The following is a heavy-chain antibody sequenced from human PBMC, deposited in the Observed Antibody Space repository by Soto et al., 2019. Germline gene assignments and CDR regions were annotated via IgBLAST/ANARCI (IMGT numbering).Heavy chain of an antibody. CDR2: VVASGGGT. V-gene: IGHV3-23*01. CDR3: VKGEYNYRAAY. J-gene: IGHJ4*02. Sequence: PGGSLRLSCAASGFTFKNYAMAWVRQAPGRGLEWVTSVVASGGGTYYADSVRGRFTIARDNAEGTLYLLMYSLTVEDTAIYYCVKGEYNYRAAYWGQGTQVTVSS. D-gene: IGHD3-16*02. CDR1: GFTFKNYA.